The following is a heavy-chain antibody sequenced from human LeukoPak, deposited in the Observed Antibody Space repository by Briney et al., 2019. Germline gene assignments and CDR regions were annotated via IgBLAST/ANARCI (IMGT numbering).Heavy chain of an antibody. CDR1: GGSFSGYY. CDR2: INHSGST. V-gene: IGHV4-34*01. Sequence: PSETLSLTCAVHGGSFSGYYWSWIRQPPGKGLEWIGEINHSGSTNYNPSLKSRVTISVDTSKNQFSLKLSSVTAADTAVYYCAGGGDIVVVPAIWGQGTLVTVSS. D-gene: IGHD2-2*01. J-gene: IGHJ4*02. CDR3: AGGGDIVVVPAI.